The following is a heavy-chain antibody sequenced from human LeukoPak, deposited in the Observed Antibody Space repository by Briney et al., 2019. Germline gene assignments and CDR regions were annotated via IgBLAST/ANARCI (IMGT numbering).Heavy chain of an antibody. CDR3: ARDLGEGSSWSIIDY. J-gene: IGHJ4*02. Sequence: GGSLRLSCAASGFTFSSYAMHWVRQAPGKGLEWVAVISYYGSNKYYADFVKGRFTISRDNSKNTLYLQMNSLRAEDTAVYYCARDLGEGSSWSIIDYWGQGTLVTVSS. CDR2: ISYYGSNK. CDR1: GFTFSSYA. D-gene: IGHD6-13*01. V-gene: IGHV3-30*17.